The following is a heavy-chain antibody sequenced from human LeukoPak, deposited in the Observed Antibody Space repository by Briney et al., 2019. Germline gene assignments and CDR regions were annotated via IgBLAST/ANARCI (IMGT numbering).Heavy chain of an antibody. Sequence: PGGSLRLSCAASGFTFSNYWMHWVRQAPGKGLVWVSRINTDGSITSYADSVKGRFTISRDNARNTLYLQMNSLRAEDTAVYYCVRIWEGAYWGQGTLVTVSS. CDR2: INTDGSIT. D-gene: IGHD1-26*01. V-gene: IGHV3-74*01. CDR3: VRIWEGAY. J-gene: IGHJ4*02. CDR1: GFTFSNYW.